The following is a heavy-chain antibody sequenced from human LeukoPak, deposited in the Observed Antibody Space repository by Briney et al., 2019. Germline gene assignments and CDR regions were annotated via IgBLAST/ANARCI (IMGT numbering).Heavy chain of an antibody. D-gene: IGHD3-10*01. CDR1: GYTFTSYY. CDR2: INPSGGST. J-gene: IGHJ6*04. Sequence: GASVKVSCKAAGYTFTSYYMHWVRQAPGQGLEWMGIINPSGGSTSYAQKFQGRVTMTRDTSTSTVYMELSSLRSEDTAVYYCARDHTKGPMADVWGKGTTVTVSS. CDR3: ARDHTKGPMADV. V-gene: IGHV1-46*03.